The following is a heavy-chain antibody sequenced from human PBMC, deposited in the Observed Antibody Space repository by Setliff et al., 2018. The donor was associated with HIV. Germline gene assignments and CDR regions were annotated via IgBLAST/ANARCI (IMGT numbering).Heavy chain of an antibody. V-gene: IGHV4-38-2*01. D-gene: IGHD5-18*01. Sequence: SETLSLTCAVSNYSISSGYYWGWIRQSPGKGLEWIGSMYHSGSTYSNPSLKSRVTMSIDTSKDQLSLKLRSVTAADTAVYYCASGYNYAYSDYWGQGTLVTVSS. CDR3: ASGYNYAYSDY. CDR2: MYHSGST. CDR1: NYSISSGYY. J-gene: IGHJ4*02.